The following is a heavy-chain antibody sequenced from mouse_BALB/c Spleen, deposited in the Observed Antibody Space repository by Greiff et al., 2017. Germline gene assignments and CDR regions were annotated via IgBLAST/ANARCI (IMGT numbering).Heavy chain of an antibody. J-gene: IGHJ2*01. CDR1: GFTFSSYA. CDR2: ISSGGSYT. V-gene: IGHV5-9-3*01. Sequence: EVQGVESGGGLVKPGGSLKLSCAASGFTFSSYAMSWVRQTPEKRLEWVATISSGGSYTYYPDSVKGRFTISRDNAKNTLYLQMSSLRSEDTAMYYCARQHDSDDYWGQGTTLTVSS. CDR3: ARQHDSDDY.